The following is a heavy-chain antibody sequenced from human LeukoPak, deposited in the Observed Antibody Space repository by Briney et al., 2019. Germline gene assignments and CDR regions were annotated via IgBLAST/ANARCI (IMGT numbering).Heavy chain of an antibody. CDR1: GFTFSSYG. Sequence: GGSLRLSCAASGFTFSSYGMHWVRQAPGKGLEWVAFIRCDGSNKYYADSVKGRFTISRDNSKNTLYLQMNSLRAEDTAVYYCAKDLSSGWYGDAFDIWGQGTMVTVSS. D-gene: IGHD6-19*01. CDR3: AKDLSSGWYGDAFDI. V-gene: IGHV3-30*02. J-gene: IGHJ3*02. CDR2: IRCDGSNK.